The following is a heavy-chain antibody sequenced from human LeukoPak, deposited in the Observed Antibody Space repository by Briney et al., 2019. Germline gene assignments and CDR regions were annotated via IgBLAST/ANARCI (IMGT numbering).Heavy chain of an antibody. CDR2: ISGSGGST. D-gene: IGHD3-16*02. V-gene: IGHV3-23*01. J-gene: IGHJ4*02. Sequence: GGSMRLSCAASGFTFSSYAMSWVRQAPGKGLEWVSAISGSGGSTYYADSVKGRFTISRDNSKNTLYLQMNSLRAEDTAVYYCAKDWHDYVWGSYRYSDYWGRGTLVTVSS. CDR3: AKDWHDYVWGSYRYSDY. CDR1: GFTFSSYA.